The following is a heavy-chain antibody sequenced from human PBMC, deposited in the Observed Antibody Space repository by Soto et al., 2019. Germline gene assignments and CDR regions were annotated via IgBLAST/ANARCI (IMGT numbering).Heavy chain of an antibody. D-gene: IGHD6-19*01. Sequence: GGSLRLSCAASGFNFSSYAMSWVRQAPGKGLEWVSAISGSGISTYYADSVKGRFTISRDNSKNTLYLQMNSLRAEDTAVYYCAKEGEHSSGWANFDYWGQGALVTVSS. V-gene: IGHV3-23*01. CDR3: AKEGEHSSGWANFDY. J-gene: IGHJ4*02. CDR2: ISGSGIST. CDR1: GFNFSSYA.